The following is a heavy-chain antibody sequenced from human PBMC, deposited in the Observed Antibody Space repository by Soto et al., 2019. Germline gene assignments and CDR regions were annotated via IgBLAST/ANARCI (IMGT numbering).Heavy chain of an antibody. D-gene: IGHD3-10*01. CDR3: ASPVLWFGDDG. CDR1: GFTFSDYY. CDR2: ISSSSSYT. J-gene: IGHJ4*02. V-gene: IGHV3-11*05. Sequence: QVQLVEAGGGLVKPGGSLRLSCAASGFTFSDYYMSWIRQAPGKGLEWVSYISSSSSYTNYADSVKGRFTISRDNAKNSLYLQMNSLRAEDTAVYYCASPVLWFGDDGWGQGTLVTVSS.